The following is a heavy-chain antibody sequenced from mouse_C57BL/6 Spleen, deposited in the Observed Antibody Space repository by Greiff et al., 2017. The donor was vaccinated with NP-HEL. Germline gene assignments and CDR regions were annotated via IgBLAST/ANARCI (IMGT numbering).Heavy chain of an antibody. CDR3: ARGGYGSSPYYFDY. Sequence: EVHLVESGGGLVKPGGSLKLSCAASGFTFSDYGMHWVRQAPEKGLEWVAYISSGSSTIYYADTVKGRFTISRDNAKNTLFLQMTSLRSEDTAMYYCARGGYGSSPYYFDYWGQGTTLTVSS. CDR2: ISSGSSTI. J-gene: IGHJ2*01. D-gene: IGHD1-1*01. CDR1: GFTFSDYG. V-gene: IGHV5-17*01.